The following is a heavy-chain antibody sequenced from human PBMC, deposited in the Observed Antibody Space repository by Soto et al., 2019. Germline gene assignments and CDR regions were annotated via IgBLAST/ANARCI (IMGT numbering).Heavy chain of an antibody. D-gene: IGHD3-3*01. CDR3: AREDNYDFWSGYYCDI. CDR1: GDSVSSNSAA. J-gene: IGHJ3*02. Sequence: SQTLSLTCAISGDSVSSNSAAWNWIRQSPSRGLEWLGRTYYRSKWYNDYAVSVKSRITINPDTSKNQFSLQLNSVTPEDTALYYCAREDNYDFWSGYYCDIWGQGTMVTVSS. V-gene: IGHV6-1*01. CDR2: TYYRSKWYN.